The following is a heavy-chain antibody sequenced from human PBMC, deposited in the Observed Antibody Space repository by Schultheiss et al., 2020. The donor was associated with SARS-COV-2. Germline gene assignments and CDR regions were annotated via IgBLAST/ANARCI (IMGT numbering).Heavy chain of an antibody. CDR2: ISGTGGST. CDR3: ARPYYDFWSGYLEYFQH. Sequence: GGSLRLSCAASGFTFSSYEMNWVRQAPGKGLEWVSAISGTGGSTYYADSVKGRFTISRDNSKNSLYLQMNSLRAEDTAVYYCARPYYDFWSGYLEYFQHWGQGTLVTVSS. D-gene: IGHD3-3*01. J-gene: IGHJ1*01. V-gene: IGHV3-23*01. CDR1: GFTFSSYE.